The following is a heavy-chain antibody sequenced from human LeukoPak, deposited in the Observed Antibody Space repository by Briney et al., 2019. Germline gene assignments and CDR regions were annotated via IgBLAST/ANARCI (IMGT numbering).Heavy chain of an antibody. D-gene: IGHD2-21*02. CDR1: GFTFSSYA. V-gene: IGHV3-23*01. J-gene: IGHJ4*02. Sequence: PGGSLRLSCAASGFTFSSYAMGWVRQAPGKGLEWVSSIKGGGGDPFYADSVRGRFTISRDNSKNTLYLQLNSLRAEDTAVYFCAKGGHDFNPFYCWGQGVLVTVSS. CDR2: IKGGGGDP. CDR3: AKGGHDFNPFYC.